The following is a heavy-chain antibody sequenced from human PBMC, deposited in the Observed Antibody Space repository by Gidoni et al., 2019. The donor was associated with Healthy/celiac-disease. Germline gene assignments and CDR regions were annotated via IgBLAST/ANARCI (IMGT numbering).Heavy chain of an antibody. V-gene: IGHV3-23*04. J-gene: IGHJ6*02. D-gene: IGHD6-19*01. CDR2: ISGSGGST. CDR1: GFTFSSYA. Sequence: EVQLVESGGGLVQPGGSLRLSCAASGFTFSSYAMRWVRQAPGKGRGWVAAISGSGGSTYYADSVKGRFTISRDNSKNTLYLQMNSLRAEDTAVYYCAKDIVAVAGRSLYYYGMDVWGQGTTVTVSS. CDR3: AKDIVAVAGRSLYYYGMDV.